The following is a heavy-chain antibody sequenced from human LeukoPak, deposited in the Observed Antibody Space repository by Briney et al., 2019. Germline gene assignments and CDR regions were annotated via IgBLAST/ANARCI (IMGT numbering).Heavy chain of an antibody. Sequence: GGSLRLSCAASGFTVSSNYMSWVRQAPGKGLEWVSVIYSGGSTYYADSVKGRFTISGDNSKNTLYLQMNSLRAEDTAVYYCAAYYYDSRDYWGQGTLVTVSS. CDR1: GFTVSSNY. CDR2: IYSGGST. D-gene: IGHD3-22*01. V-gene: IGHV3-53*01. J-gene: IGHJ4*02. CDR3: AAYYYDSRDY.